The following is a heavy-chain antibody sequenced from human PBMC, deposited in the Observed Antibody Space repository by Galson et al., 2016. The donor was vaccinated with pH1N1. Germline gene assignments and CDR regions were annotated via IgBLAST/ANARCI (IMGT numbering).Heavy chain of an antibody. CDR2: IHHSGKT. V-gene: IGHV4-59*01. CDR3: ARYRITSSEGYFDF. D-gene: IGHD3-16*02. Sequence: LSLTCTVSGDSIGTYYWSWIRQSPGKGPEWIGQIHHSGKTGYNPSLEGRLTMSIDTSKNQFSLRLTYVAAADAAVYYCARYRITSSEGYFDFWGQGTRVTVSS. J-gene: IGHJ4*02. CDR1: GDSIGTYY.